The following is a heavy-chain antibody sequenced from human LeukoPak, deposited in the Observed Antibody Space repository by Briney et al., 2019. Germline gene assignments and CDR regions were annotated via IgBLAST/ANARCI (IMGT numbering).Heavy chain of an antibody. CDR1: GGSISSYY. D-gene: IGHD5-12*01. J-gene: IGHJ6*03. CDR3: ARGGYSGYHV. Sequence: SETLSLTCTVSGGSISSYYWSWIRQPPGKGLEWIGEINHSGSTNYNPSLKSRVTISVDTSKNQFSLKLSSVTAADTAVYYCARGGYSGYHVWGKGTTVTVSS. CDR2: INHSGST. V-gene: IGHV4-34*01.